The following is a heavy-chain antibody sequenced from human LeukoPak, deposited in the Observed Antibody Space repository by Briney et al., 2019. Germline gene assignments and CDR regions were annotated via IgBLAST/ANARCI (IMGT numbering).Heavy chain of an antibody. J-gene: IGHJ3*02. CDR3: ARDLGWELPGNAFDI. CDR2: ISAYNGNT. V-gene: IGHV1-18*01. CDR1: GYTFTSYG. D-gene: IGHD1-26*01. Sequence: GASVKVSCKASGYTFTSYGISWVRQAPGQGLEWMGWISAYNGNTNYAQKLQGRVTMTTDTSTSTAYMELRSLRSEDTAVYYCARDLGWELPGNAFDIWGQGTMVTVSS.